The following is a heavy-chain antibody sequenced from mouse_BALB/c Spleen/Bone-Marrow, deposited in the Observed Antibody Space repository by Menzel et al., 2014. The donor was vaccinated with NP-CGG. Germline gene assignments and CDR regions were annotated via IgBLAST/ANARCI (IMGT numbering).Heavy chain of an antibody. J-gene: IGHJ2*01. CDR2: IDPANGNT. CDR3: ASYVYGYYFDY. D-gene: IGHD1-1*01. Sequence: EVKLQESGAELVKPGASVKLSCTASGFNIKDTYMHWVKQRPEQGLEWIGRIDPANGNTKYDPKFQGKATITADTSSNTAYLQLSSLTSEDTADYYGASYVYGYYFDYWGQGTTLTVSS. CDR1: GFNIKDTY. V-gene: IGHV14-3*02.